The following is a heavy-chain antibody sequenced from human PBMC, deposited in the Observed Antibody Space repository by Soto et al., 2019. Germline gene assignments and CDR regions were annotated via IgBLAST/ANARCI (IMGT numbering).Heavy chain of an antibody. V-gene: IGHV3-23*01. CDR2: IGANGGGT. Sequence: EVQLLEPGGGLVQPGGSLRLSCAASGFTFSSFFMSWVRQAPGKGLDWVSGIGANGGGTYYADSVKGRFIMSRDNSKNTLYMQMYRLRAEDTAVYCCARDPNGDYLGAFDFWGQKTMVTVSS. CDR3: ARDPNGDYLGAFDF. J-gene: IGHJ3*01. CDR1: GFTFSSFF. D-gene: IGHD4-17*01.